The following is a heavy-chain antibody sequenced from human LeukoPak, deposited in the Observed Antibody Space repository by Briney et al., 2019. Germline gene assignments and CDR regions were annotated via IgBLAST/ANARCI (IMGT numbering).Heavy chain of an antibody. CDR3: ARSPAVAATRVDY. D-gene: IGHD6-19*01. V-gene: IGHV1-18*04. Sequence: ASVKVSCKASGYTFTSYYMHWVRQAPGQGLEWMGWISSYNGNTNYAQKLQGRVTMTTDTSTSTAYMELRSLRSDDTAVYYCARSPAVAATRVDYWGQGTLVTVSS. CDR1: GYTFTSYY. CDR2: ISSYNGNT. J-gene: IGHJ4*02.